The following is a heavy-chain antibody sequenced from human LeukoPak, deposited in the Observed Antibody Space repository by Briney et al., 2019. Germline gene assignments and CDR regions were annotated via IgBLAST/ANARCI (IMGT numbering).Heavy chain of an antibody. V-gene: IGHV5-51*01. D-gene: IGHD5-12*01. J-gene: IGHJ4*02. CDR1: GYSFTNYW. CDR2: IYPGDSDT. Sequence: GEALQISSKGAGYSFTNYWIGWVRPMPGKGREWMGIIYPGDSDTRYSPSFQGQVTISADKSISTAYLQWSSLEASDTAMYYCARRDSGFEFFDYWGQGTLVTVSS. CDR3: ARRDSGFEFFDY.